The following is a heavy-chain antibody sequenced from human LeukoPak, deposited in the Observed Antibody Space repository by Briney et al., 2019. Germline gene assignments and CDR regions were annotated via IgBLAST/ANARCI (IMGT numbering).Heavy chain of an antibody. D-gene: IGHD2/OR15-2a*01. V-gene: IGHV3-48*03. CDR2: ISSSGSTI. CDR3: ARDSMTSGEFDY. J-gene: IGHJ4*02. Sequence: GGSLTLSCAASGFTFRTYEMNWVRQAPGKGLEWLSYISSSGSTIYQADAVKGRFTISRDNAKNSLFLQMNSLRGEDTAVYYCARDSMTSGEFDYWGQGTVVTVSS. CDR1: GFTFRTYE.